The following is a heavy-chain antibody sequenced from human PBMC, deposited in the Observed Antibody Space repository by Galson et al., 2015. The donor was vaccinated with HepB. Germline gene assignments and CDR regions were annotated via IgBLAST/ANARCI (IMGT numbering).Heavy chain of an antibody. CDR1: GFTFSSYS. V-gene: IGHV3-21*01. D-gene: IGHD3-10*01. CDR2: ISSSSSYI. Sequence: SLRLSCAASGFTFSSYSMNWVRQAPGKGLEWVSSISSSSSYIYYADSVKGRFTISRDNAKNSLYLQMNSLRAEDTAVYYCAREIAYYGSGSYYDAFDIWGQGTMVTVSS. J-gene: IGHJ3*02. CDR3: AREIAYYGSGSYYDAFDI.